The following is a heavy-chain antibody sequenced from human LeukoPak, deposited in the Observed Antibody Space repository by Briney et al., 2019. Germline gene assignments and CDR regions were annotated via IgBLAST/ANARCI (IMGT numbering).Heavy chain of an antibody. V-gene: IGHV1-2*06. CDR2: INPNSGGT. D-gene: IGHD6-13*01. Sequence: ASVKVSCKASGYTFTGYYMHWVRQAPGQGLEWVGRINPNSGGTNYAQKFQGRVTMTRDTSISTAYMELSRLRSDDTAVYYCARVFEGGSSWYWFDPWGQGTLVTVSS. CDR1: GYTFTGYY. J-gene: IGHJ5*02. CDR3: ARVFEGGSSWYWFDP.